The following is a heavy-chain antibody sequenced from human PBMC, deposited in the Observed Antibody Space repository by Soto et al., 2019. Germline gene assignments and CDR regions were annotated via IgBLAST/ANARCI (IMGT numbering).Heavy chain of an antibody. CDR2: ASYDGSYK. V-gene: IGHV3-30*18. CDR1: GFTFSSFG. D-gene: IGHD5-12*01. CDR3: AKERSVVATTRDFDY. Sequence: QVQLVESGGGVVQPGRSLRLSCAASGFTFSSFGMHWVRQAPGKGLEWVAVASYDGSYKYYADSVKGRFTISRDNSKNTLYLQMNSLRAEDTAVYYCAKERSVVATTRDFDYWGQGTLVTVSS. J-gene: IGHJ4*02.